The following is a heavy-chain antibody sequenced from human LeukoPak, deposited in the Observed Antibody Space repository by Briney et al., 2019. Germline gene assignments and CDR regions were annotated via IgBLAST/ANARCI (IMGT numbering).Heavy chain of an antibody. D-gene: IGHD5-18*01. J-gene: IGHJ4*02. V-gene: IGHV4-59*01. CDR1: GCTISSYY. CDR2: IYYSGST. CDR3: AILDTAMVPGAFDY. Sequence: PAETLSLTCTVSGCTISSYYWSWLRQPPGKGLERIGSIYYSGSTNYNPHPQKRVTISVDTSKNQFSLKLISVTAADTAVYYCAILDTAMVPGAFDYWGQGTLVTVSS.